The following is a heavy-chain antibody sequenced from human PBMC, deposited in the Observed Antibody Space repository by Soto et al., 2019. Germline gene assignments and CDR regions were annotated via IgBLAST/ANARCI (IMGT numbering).Heavy chain of an antibody. CDR2: IYSGGSI. V-gene: IGHV3-53*02. CDR3: ARDGNGQRGSPH. D-gene: IGHD3-16*01. CDR1: GFTISNNF. Sequence: VQLVESGGGLIQAGGSLRLSCAVSGFTISNNFMMWVRQAPGKGLEWVSLIYSGGSISYADSVKGRFTISRDGSMNMLYLQMNSLTAEDTAVYYCARDGNGQRGSPHWGQGTLVTVSS. J-gene: IGHJ4*02.